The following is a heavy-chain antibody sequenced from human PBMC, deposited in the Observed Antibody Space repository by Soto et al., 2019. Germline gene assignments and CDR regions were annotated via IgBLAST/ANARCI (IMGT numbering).Heavy chain of an antibody. Sequence: PGGSLRLSCAASGFTFGSFAMHWVRQAPGKGLEWVSLIWYDGGDKYYADSVKGRFTISRDNSKNTLYLQMDSLRAEDTAVYYCTRPYNVDGGNGYYFEYWGQGTLVTVSS. CDR2: IWYDGGDK. D-gene: IGHD2-15*01. CDR3: TRPYNVDGGNGYYFEY. CDR1: GFTFGSFA. J-gene: IGHJ4*02. V-gene: IGHV3-33*01.